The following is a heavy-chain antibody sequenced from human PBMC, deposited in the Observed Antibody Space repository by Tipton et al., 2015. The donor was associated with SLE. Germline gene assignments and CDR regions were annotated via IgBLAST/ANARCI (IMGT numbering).Heavy chain of an antibody. D-gene: IGHD3-22*01. CDR3: ARGLNYYDTSGYYPFYYMDV. Sequence: GLVKPSETLSLTCAVYGGSFSGYYWSWIRQPPGKGLEWIGEINHGGITNYNPSLKSRVTISVDTSKNQFSLKLSSVTAADTAVYYCARGLNYYDTSGYYPFYYMDVWGKGTTVTVSS. J-gene: IGHJ6*03. CDR2: INHGGIT. V-gene: IGHV4-34*01. CDR1: GGSFSGYY.